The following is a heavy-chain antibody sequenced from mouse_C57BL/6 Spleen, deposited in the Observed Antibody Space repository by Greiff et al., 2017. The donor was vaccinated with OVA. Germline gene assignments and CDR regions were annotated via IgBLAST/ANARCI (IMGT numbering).Heavy chain of an antibody. D-gene: IGHD2-1*01. J-gene: IGHJ4*01. CDR3: TTWGNSYYYAMDY. CDR2: IDPENGDT. CDR1: GFNIKDDY. V-gene: IGHV14-4*01. Sequence: EVKLVESGAELVRPGASVKLSCTASGFNIKDDYMHWVKQRPEQGLEWIGWIDPENGDTEYASKFQGKATITADTSSNTAYLQLSSLTSEDTAVYYCTTWGNSYYYAMDYWGQGTSVTVSS.